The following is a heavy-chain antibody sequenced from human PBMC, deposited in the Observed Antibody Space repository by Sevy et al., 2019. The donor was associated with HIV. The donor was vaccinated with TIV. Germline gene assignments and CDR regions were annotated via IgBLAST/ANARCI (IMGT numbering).Heavy chain of an antibody. CDR3: ARGGPGEAGFWGGVDV. D-gene: IGHD3-16*01. CDR2: ISYDGSNK. Sequence: VGSLRLSCAASGFTFSSYAMHWVRQAPGKGLEWVAVISYDGSNKYYADSVKDRFTISRDNSKNTLYLQMNSLRAEDTAVYYCARGGPGEAGFWGGVDVWGQGTTVTVSS. CDR1: GFTFSSYA. J-gene: IGHJ6*02. V-gene: IGHV3-30-3*01.